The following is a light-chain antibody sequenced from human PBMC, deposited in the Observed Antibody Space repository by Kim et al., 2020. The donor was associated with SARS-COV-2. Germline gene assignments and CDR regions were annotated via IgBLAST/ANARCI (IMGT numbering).Light chain of an antibody. V-gene: IGKV3-15*01. J-gene: IGKJ2*01. CDR2: GAS. CDR3: QHYNNWPYT. Sequence: SVPPGERATLSCRASQSVSSNLAWYQQKPGQAPRLLIYGASTRATDIPARFSGSGSGTEFTLTISSLQSEDFAVYYCQHYNNWPYTFGQGTKLEI. CDR1: QSVSSN.